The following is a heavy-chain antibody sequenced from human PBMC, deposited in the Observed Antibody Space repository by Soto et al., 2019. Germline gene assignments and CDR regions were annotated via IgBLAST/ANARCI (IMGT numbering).Heavy chain of an antibody. CDR1: GFTFSNAW. CDR3: TTGSDYDILTGYKDYYYYMDV. D-gene: IGHD3-9*01. V-gene: IGHV3-15*01. Sequence: GGSLRLSCAASGFTFSNAWMSWVRQAPGKGLEWVGRIKSKTDGGTTDYAAPVKGRFTISRDDSKNTLDLQMNSLKTEDTAVYYCTTGSDYDILTGYKDYYYYMDVWGKGTTVTVSS. CDR2: IKSKTDGGTT. J-gene: IGHJ6*03.